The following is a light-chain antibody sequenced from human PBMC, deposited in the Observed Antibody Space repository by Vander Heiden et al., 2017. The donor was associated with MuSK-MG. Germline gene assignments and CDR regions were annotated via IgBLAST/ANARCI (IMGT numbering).Light chain of an antibody. V-gene: IGKV3-20*01. CDR3: QQYGTAKV. CDR1: QDVSGNQ. CDR2: GAS. J-gene: IGKJ4*01. Sequence: EIVLTQSPGTLSLSPGERATLSCRARQDVSGNQLGWYQQKPGQAPSVLIYGASTRATGIPDRFSGSGSGTDFTLTISRLEPEDVAVYYCQQYGTAKVFGGGTRVEIK.